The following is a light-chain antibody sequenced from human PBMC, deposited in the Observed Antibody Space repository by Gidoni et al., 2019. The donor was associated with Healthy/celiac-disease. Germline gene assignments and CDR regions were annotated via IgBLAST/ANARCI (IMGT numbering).Light chain of an antibody. CDR1: QSVSSSY. J-gene: IGKJ1*01. V-gene: IGKV3-20*01. Sequence: EIVLTQSPGTLSLSPGERATLSFRASQSVSSSYLAWYQQKPGQAPRLLIHGASSRATGTPDRFSGSGSGTDFTLTISRLEPEDFAVYYCQQYGSSPTWTFGQGTKVEIK. CDR3: QQYGSSPTWT. CDR2: GAS.